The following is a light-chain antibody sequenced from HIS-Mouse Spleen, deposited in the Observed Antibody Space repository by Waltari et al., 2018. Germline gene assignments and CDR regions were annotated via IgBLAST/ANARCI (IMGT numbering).Light chain of an antibody. Sequence: DIQLTESPSFLSAAVVDRVTITCRASQGISSYLAWYQQKPGKAPKLLIYSASTLKSGVPSRFSGSGSGTEFTLTISSLQPEDFATYYCQQLNSYPPTFGQGTKVEIK. CDR2: SAS. J-gene: IGKJ1*01. CDR3: QQLNSYPPT. CDR1: QGISSY. V-gene: IGKV1-9*01.